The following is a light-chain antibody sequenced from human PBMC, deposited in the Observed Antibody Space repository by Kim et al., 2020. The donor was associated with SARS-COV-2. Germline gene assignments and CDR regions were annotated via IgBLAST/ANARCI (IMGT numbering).Light chain of an antibody. CDR2: DAS. Sequence: DIQMTQSPSTLSASVGDRVTIICRASQSINTWLAWYQQKPGKAPKLLIYDASSLQSGVPSMISGSGSGTEFTLTISSLQPDDFATYYCQQYKTYWTFGQGTKVDIK. V-gene: IGKV1-5*02. J-gene: IGKJ1*01. CDR3: QQYKTYWT. CDR1: QSINTW.